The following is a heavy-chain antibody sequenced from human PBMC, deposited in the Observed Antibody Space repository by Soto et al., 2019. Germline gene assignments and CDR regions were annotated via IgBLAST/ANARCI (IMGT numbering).Heavy chain of an antibody. CDR1: GFTPGFTFSNYA. J-gene: IGHJ4*02. CDR3: AKSGLFVSSGYHHPHFDS. V-gene: IGHV3-23*01. CDR2: ISVSANIA. D-gene: IGHD3-22*01. Sequence: GGSPRLPRVGSGFTPGFTFSNYAMHCVRQAPGMGLEEVECISVSANIAYYADSVKGRFTIVRNNSNSTLFLQMNSLRAEGTAVYYFAKSGLFVSSGYHHPHFDSWGPGALVTVSS.